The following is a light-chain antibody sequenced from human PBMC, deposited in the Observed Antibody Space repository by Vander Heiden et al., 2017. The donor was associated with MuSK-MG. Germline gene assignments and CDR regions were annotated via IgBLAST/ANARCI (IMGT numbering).Light chain of an antibody. V-gene: IGKV1-33*01. J-gene: IGKJ3*01. CDR2: DAS. Sequence: DIQMTQSPSSLSASVGDRVTITCQASHDIGSFLNWYQQKPGKAPHLLIYDASNLETGVPSSFSGSGSGTDFTLTIRGLQPEDVATYYCQQYDNLPYGVTFGPGTKVDIK. CDR1: HDIGSF. CDR3: QQYDNLPYGVT.